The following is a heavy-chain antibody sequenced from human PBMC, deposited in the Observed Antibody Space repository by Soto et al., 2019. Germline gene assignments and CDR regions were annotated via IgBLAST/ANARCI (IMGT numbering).Heavy chain of an antibody. V-gene: IGHV3-33*01. J-gene: IGHJ6*02. CDR3: ARGRDYYDSSGYYGMDV. CDR2: IWYDGSNK. D-gene: IGHD3-22*01. Sequence: GGSLRLSCAASGFTFSSYGMHWVRQAPGKGLEWVAVIWYDGSNKYYADSVKGRFTISRDNSKNTLHLQMNSLRAEDTAVYYCARGRDYYDSSGYYGMDVWGQGTTVTVS. CDR1: GFTFSSYG.